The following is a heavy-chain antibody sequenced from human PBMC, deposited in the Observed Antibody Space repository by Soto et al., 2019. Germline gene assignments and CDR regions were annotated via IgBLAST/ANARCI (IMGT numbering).Heavy chain of an antibody. CDR3: ARDQDSSGYYYSDY. V-gene: IGHV3-21*01. CDR2: ISSSSSYI. Sequence: PGGSLRLSCAASGFTFSSYSMNWVRQAPGKGLEWVSSISSSSSYIYYADSVKGRFTISRDNAKNSLYLQMNSLRAEDTAVCYCARDQDSSGYYYSDYWGQGTLVTVSS. CDR1: GFTFSSYS. D-gene: IGHD3-22*01. J-gene: IGHJ4*02.